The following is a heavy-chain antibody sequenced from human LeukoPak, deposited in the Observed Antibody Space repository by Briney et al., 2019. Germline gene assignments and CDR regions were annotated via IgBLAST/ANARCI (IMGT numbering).Heavy chain of an antibody. CDR2: IKSKTDGEIL. Sequence: PGGSLRLSCAASGFTFSYYSMNWVRQAPGKGLEWVGRIKSKTDGEILDFPAAVKGRFTISRDDSKNTLYLQLNSLTTEDTAVYYCTTVLGRHYHGSGSPRNDYWGQGTLVTVSS. CDR1: GFTFSYYS. D-gene: IGHD3-10*01. V-gene: IGHV3-15*01. CDR3: TTVLGRHYHGSGSPRNDY. J-gene: IGHJ4*02.